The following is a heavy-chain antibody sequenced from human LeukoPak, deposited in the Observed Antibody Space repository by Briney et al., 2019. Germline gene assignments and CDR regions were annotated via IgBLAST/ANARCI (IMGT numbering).Heavy chain of an antibody. CDR2: IIPIFGTA. D-gene: IGHD3-22*01. CDR1: GYTFATYY. CDR3: AREPSDYDSSGYYYVWTHAFDI. J-gene: IGHJ3*02. V-gene: IGHV1-69*13. Sequence: GASVKVSCKASGYTFATYYIHWVRQAPGQGLEWMGGIIPIFGTANYAQKFQGRVTITADESTSTAYMELSSLRSEDTAVYYCAREPSDYDSSGYYYVWTHAFDIWGQGTMVTVSS.